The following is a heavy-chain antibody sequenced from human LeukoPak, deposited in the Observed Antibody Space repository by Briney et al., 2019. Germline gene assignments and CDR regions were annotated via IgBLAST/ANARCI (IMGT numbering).Heavy chain of an antibody. Sequence: GGSLRLSCAVSGFTFSSYWLHWVRQAPGKGLVWVSRINSDGSSTSYADSVKGRFTISRDNAKNTPYLQMNSLRAEDTAVYYCAREYYDFWNGYQTEPKYYFDYWGQGTLVTVSS. CDR1: GFTFSSYW. D-gene: IGHD3-3*01. J-gene: IGHJ4*02. V-gene: IGHV3-74*01. CDR3: AREYYDFWNGYQTEPKYYFDY. CDR2: INSDGSST.